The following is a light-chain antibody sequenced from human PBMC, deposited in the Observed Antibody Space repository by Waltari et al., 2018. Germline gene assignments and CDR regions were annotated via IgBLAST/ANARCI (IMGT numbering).Light chain of an antibody. J-gene: IGLJ3*02. V-gene: IGLV8-61*01. CDR3: VLYMGSGIWV. CDR2: STN. Sequence: QTVVTQEPSFSVSPGGTVTLTCGLRSGSVSTTYYPSWYQPTPGQAPRTLIYSTNTRSSGVPDRFSGSSLGNRAALTITGAQADDESDYYCVLYMGSGIWVFGGGTKLTVL. CDR1: SGSVSTTYY.